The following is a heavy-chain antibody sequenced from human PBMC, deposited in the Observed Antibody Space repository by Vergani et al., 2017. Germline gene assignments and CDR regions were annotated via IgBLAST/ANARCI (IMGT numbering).Heavy chain of an antibody. Sequence: QVQLVESGGGVVQPGRSLRLSCAASGFTFSSYGMHWVRQAPGKGLEWVAVISYDGSNKYYADSVKGRFTISRDNSKNTLYLQMNSLRAEDTAVYYCAKDGGSGSYYNPHYYDYGMDVWGQGTTVTVSS. CDR1: GFTFSSYG. CDR2: ISYDGSNK. J-gene: IGHJ6*02. D-gene: IGHD3-10*01. CDR3: AKDGGSGSYYNPHYYDYGMDV. V-gene: IGHV3-30*18.